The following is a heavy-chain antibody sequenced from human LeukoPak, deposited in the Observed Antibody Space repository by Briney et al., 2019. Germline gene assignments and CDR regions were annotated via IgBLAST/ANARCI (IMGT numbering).Heavy chain of an antibody. CDR2: IRYDGSNK. J-gene: IGHJ6*03. CDR1: GFTFSSYG. CDR3: AKDNYDILTGYFDYYYYYMDV. V-gene: IGHV3-30*02. Sequence: PGGSLRLSCAASGFTFSSYGMHWVRQAPGKGLEWVAFIRYDGSNKYYADSVKGRFTISRDNSKNTLYLQMNSLRAEDTAVYYCAKDNYDILTGYFDYYYYYMDVWGKGTTVTISS. D-gene: IGHD3-9*01.